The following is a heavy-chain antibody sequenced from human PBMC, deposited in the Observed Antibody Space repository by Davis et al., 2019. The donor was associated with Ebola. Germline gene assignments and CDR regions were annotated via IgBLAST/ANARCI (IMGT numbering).Heavy chain of an antibody. CDR2: LGTSADT. Sequence: GESLKISCAASGFSFSNYGMHWVRQAPGKGLEWVSTLGTSADTYYADSVKGRFTISRDNSKNILYLQMNGLRVEDTAIYYCVKDTSTIWFDIWGQGTMVTVSS. V-gene: IGHV3-23*01. D-gene: IGHD1-26*01. CDR3: VKDTSTIWFDI. CDR1: GFSFSNYG. J-gene: IGHJ3*02.